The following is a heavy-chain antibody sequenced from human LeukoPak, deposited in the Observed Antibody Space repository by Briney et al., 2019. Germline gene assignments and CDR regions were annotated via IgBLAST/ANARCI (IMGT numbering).Heavy chain of an antibody. D-gene: IGHD2-2*01. CDR1: GYTLTELS. CDR3: ATRRPCSSTSCTQYYYYYMDV. V-gene: IGHV1-24*01. J-gene: IGHJ6*03. Sequence: GASVTVSCKVSGYTLTELSMHWVRQAPGKGLEWMGGFDPEDGETIYAQTFQGRVTITEDTSTDTAYMELSSLRSEDTAVYYCATRRPCSSTSCTQYYYYYMDVWGKGTTVTVSS. CDR2: FDPEDGET.